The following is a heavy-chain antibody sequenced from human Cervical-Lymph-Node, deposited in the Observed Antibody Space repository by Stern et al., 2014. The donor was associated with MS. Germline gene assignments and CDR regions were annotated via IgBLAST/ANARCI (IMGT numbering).Heavy chain of an antibody. CDR1: GGTFSSYA. CDR2: IIPIFGKT. V-gene: IGHV1-69*01. CDR3: ARDRYYYDSSGYSLDY. J-gene: IGHJ4*02. D-gene: IGHD3-22*01. Sequence: VQLVESGAEVKKPGSSVKVSCKASGGTFSSYAISWVRQAPGQGLEWMGGIIPIFGKTNYVQKFQGRVTITADESTSTAYMELSSLRSEDTAVYYCARDRYYYDSSGYSLDYWGQGTLVTVSS.